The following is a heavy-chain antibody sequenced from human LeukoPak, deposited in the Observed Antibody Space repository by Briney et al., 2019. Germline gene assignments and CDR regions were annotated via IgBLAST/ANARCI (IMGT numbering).Heavy chain of an antibody. J-gene: IGHJ4*02. CDR2: IYHSGST. CDR3: ARDPHYIPFDY. D-gene: IGHD4-11*01. V-gene: IGHV4-38-2*02. Sequence: PSETLSLTCTVSGYSISSGYYWGWIRQPPGKGLEWIGSIYHSGSTYYNPSLKSRVTISVDTSKNQFSLKLSSVTAADTAVYYCARDPHYIPFDYWGQGTLVTVSS. CDR1: GYSISSGYY.